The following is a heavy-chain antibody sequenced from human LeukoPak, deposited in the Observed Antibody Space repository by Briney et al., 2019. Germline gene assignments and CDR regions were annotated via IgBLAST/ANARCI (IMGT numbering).Heavy chain of an antibody. V-gene: IGHV1-18*01. CDR2: ISAYNGNT. J-gene: IGHJ4*02. CDR1: GYTFTSYG. Sequence: ASVKVSCEASGYTFTSYGISWVRQAPGQGLEWMGWISAYNGNTNYAQKLQGRVTMTTDTSTSTAYMELRSLRSDDTAVYYCARDKPYSGSCGCSDYWGQGTLVTVSS. CDR3: ARDKPYSGSCGCSDY. D-gene: IGHD1-26*01.